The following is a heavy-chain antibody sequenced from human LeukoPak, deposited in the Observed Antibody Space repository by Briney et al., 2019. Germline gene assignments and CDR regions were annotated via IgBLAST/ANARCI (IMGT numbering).Heavy chain of an antibody. V-gene: IGHV3-23*01. CDR1: GFTFSSYA. CDR2: ISGSGGST. D-gene: IGHD2-2*01. Sequence: GGSLRLSCAASGFTFSSYAMSWVRQAPGKGLEWVSAISGSGGSTYYADSVKGRFTIFRDNSKDTLYLQMDSLRAEDTAVYYCASADCSSTSCYRAFHIWGQGTMVTVSS. J-gene: IGHJ3*02. CDR3: ASADCSSTSCYRAFHI.